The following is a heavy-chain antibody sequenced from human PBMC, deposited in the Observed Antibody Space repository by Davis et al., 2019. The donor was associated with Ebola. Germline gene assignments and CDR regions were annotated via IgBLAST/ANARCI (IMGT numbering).Heavy chain of an antibody. CDR2: IKSDGRTI. Sequence: HTGGSLRLSCAASGFTFSRYWMHWVRQAPGKGLVWISRIKSDGRTISYADSVKGRFTISRDNAKNTLFLQMNSLRAEDTAVYYCARDGENYSDLDYWGQGTLVTVSS. D-gene: IGHD3-10*01. CDR3: ARDGENYSDLDY. V-gene: IGHV3-74*01. J-gene: IGHJ4*02. CDR1: GFTFSRYW.